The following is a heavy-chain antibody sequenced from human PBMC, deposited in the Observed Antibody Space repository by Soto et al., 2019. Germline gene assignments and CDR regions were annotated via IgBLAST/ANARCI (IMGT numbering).Heavy chain of an antibody. D-gene: IGHD7-27*01. Sequence: GESLKISCAASGFTFSSYWMHWVRQAPGKGLVWVSRINSDGSSTSYADSVKGRFTISRDNAKNTLYLQMNSLRAEDTAVYYCARDRPGDWYFDLWGRGTLVTVSS. CDR2: INSDGSST. J-gene: IGHJ2*01. CDR3: ARDRPGDWYFDL. CDR1: GFTFSSYW. V-gene: IGHV3-74*01.